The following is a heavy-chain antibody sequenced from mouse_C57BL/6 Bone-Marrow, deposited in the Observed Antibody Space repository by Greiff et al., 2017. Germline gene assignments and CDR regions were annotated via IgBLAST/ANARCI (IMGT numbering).Heavy chain of an antibody. CDR2: INPTNGGT. Sequence: QVQLQQPGTELVKPGASVKLSCKASGYTFTSYWMHWVKQRPGQGLEWIGNINPTNGGTNYNEKFKSKATLTVDTSSSTAYMQLSSLTSEDSAVYDCARPITAVGGEIDYWGQGTTLTVSS. CDR3: ARPITAVGGEIDY. V-gene: IGHV1-53*01. CDR1: GYTFTSYW. D-gene: IGHD1-1*01. J-gene: IGHJ2*01.